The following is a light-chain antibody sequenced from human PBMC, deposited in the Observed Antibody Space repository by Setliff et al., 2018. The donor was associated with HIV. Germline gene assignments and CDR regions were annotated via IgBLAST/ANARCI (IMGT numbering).Light chain of an antibody. CDR2: DNN. Sequence: QSVLTQPPSVSAAPGQKVTISCSGSSSNIGNNYVSWYQQLPGTAPKLLIYDNNKRPSGIPDRFSGSKSGTSATPGITGLQTGDEADYYCGTWDSSLSVGVFGRGTKVTVL. V-gene: IGLV1-51*01. CDR1: SSNIGNNY. J-gene: IGLJ1*01. CDR3: GTWDSSLSVGV.